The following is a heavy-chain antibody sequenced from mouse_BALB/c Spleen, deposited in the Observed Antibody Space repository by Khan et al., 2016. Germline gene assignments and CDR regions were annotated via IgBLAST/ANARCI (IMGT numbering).Heavy chain of an antibody. CDR1: GYTFTNYG. Sequence: IQLVQSGPELKKPGKTVKISCKASGYTFTNYGMNWVKQAPGKGLKWMGWINTYSGESTYADDFKGRFAFSLETSANTAYLQINNLKNEDTATYICARYRYYYGSSRYFDVWGAGTTVTVSS. D-gene: IGHD1-1*01. V-gene: IGHV9-3-1*01. CDR3: ARYRYYYGSSRYFDV. CDR2: INTYSGES. J-gene: IGHJ1*01.